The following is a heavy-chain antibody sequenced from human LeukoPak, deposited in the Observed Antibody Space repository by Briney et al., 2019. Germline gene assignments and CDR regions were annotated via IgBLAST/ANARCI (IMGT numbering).Heavy chain of an antibody. CDR3: ALVGATSWAPFDY. V-gene: IGHV3-21*01. CDR2: ISSSSSYI. CDR1: GFTFSRFS. Sequence: PGGSLRLSCAVSGFTFSRFSMTWVRQAPGKGLEWVSSISSSSSYIYYRHSVKGRFTISRDNAKNSLYLQMHSLRAEDTAVYYCALVGATSWAPFDYWGQGTLVTVSS. J-gene: IGHJ4*02. D-gene: IGHD1-26*01.